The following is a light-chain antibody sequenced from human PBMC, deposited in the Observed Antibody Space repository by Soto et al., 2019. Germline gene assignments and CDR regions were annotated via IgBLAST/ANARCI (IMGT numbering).Light chain of an antibody. CDR3: QQYNNWPPYT. V-gene: IGKV3-15*01. CDR2: VAS. Sequence: EIVMTQSPATLSVSPGERVTLSCRASQSVSSNFAWYQQKPGQAPRLLIYVASTRATGIPARFSGSGSGTEFTLTISSLQSEDFAVYYCQQYNNWPPYTFGQGTKLEIK. J-gene: IGKJ2*01. CDR1: QSVSSN.